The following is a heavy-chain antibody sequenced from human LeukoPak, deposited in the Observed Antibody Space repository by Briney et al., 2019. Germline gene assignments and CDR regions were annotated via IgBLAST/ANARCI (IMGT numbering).Heavy chain of an antibody. CDR2: IRQDGSEK. D-gene: IGHD2-2*01. CDR1: GFTFSDYY. Sequence: PGGSLRLSCAASGFTFSDYYMSWVRQAPGKGLEWVANIRQDGSEKYYVDSVKGRFTISRDNAKNSLYLQMNSLRAEDTAVYYCARLKGVPAAPPGASYYFDYWGQGTLVTVSS. V-gene: IGHV3-7*01. J-gene: IGHJ4*02. CDR3: ARLKGVPAAPPGASYYFDY.